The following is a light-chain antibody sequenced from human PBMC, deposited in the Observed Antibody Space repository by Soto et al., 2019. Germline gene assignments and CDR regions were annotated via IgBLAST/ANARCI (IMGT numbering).Light chain of an antibody. CDR1: QTVGGNY. V-gene: IGKV3-20*01. Sequence: EIVVTQSPGTLSLSPGDRATLSCRASQTVGGNYLAWYQQKFGQAPRLLIYGASSRASGIPDRFSGSGSGTDFTLIISRLEPEDFAVYYCQQYGSLQVSFGGGTKVEIK. CDR2: GAS. J-gene: IGKJ4*01. CDR3: QQYGSLQVS.